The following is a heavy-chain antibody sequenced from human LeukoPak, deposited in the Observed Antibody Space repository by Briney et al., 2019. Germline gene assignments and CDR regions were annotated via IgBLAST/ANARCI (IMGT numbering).Heavy chain of an antibody. D-gene: IGHD3-3*01. J-gene: IGHJ4*02. CDR3: AAPGASGFVGNFWSGPLDY. Sequence: GASVKVSCKASGGTFSSYAISWVRQAPGQGLEWLGIINPSAGTTTYPQGLQGRVTMARDTSTSTVYMELSSLRSEDTAVYYCAAPGASGFVGNFWSGPLDYWGQGTLVTVSS. V-gene: IGHV1-46*01. CDR2: INPSAGTT. CDR1: GGTFSSYA.